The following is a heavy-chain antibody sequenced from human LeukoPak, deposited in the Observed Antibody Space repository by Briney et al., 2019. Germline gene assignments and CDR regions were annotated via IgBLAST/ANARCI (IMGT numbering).Heavy chain of an antibody. D-gene: IGHD5-18*01. Sequence: ASVKVSCKASGYTFTSYYMHWVRQAPGQGLEWMGIINPSGGSTSYAQKFQGRVTMTRDTSTSTVYMELSSLRSEDTAVYYCATPRPKKWIQLHSDAFDIWGQGTIVTVSS. V-gene: IGHV1-46*01. J-gene: IGHJ3*02. CDR2: INPSGGST. CDR1: GYTFTSYY. CDR3: ATPRPKKWIQLHSDAFDI.